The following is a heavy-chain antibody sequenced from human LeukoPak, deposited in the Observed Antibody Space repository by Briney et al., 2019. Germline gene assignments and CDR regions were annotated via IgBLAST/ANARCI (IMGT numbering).Heavy chain of an antibody. J-gene: IGHJ4*02. Sequence: SETLSLTRTVSGGSISSYYWSWIRQPPGKGLEWIGYIYYSGSTNYNPSLKSRVTISGDTSKNQFSLKLSSVTAADTAVYYCARGGYSYGEEFSFDHWGQGTLVTVSS. CDR3: ARGGYSYGEEFSFDH. CDR1: GGSISSYY. V-gene: IGHV4-59*01. CDR2: IYYSGST. D-gene: IGHD5-18*01.